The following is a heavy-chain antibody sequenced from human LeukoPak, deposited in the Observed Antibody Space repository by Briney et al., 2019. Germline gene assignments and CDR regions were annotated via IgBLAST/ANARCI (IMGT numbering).Heavy chain of an antibody. Sequence: SETLSLTCDVSGYSISSGHYRGWIRQPPGKGLEWIGSLSDGGTPDYNPSLKSRVSMSIDTSKNQFSLRLRSLTAADTAIYYCGTSDSGSIFGVVISFWGQGTLVTVSS. CDR1: GYSISSGHY. J-gene: IGHJ4*02. D-gene: IGHD3-3*02. CDR2: LSDGGTP. V-gene: IGHV4-38-2*01. CDR3: GTSDSGSIFGVVISF.